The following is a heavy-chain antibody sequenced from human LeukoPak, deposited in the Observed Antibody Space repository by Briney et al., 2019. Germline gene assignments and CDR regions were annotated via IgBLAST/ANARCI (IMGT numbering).Heavy chain of an antibody. CDR1: GFIVSGDF. CDR3: ARERGRGRDSPWFDY. V-gene: IGHV3-53*01. J-gene: IGHJ4*02. D-gene: IGHD1-26*01. CDR2: IYSDGST. Sequence: GGSLRLSCAASGFIVSGDFMSWVRQAPGKGLEWISVIYSDGSTYYADSVKGRFTISRDNSKNTLDLQMTGLRAEDTAVYYCARERGRGRDSPWFDYWGQGTLVTVSS.